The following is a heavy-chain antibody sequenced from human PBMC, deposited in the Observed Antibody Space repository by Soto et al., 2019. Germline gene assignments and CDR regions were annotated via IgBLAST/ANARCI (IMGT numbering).Heavy chain of an antibody. J-gene: IGHJ6*02. CDR2: IIGSGVIT. Sequence: EVHLLESGGGFVQPGGSLRLSCAASGFTFTNYGMNWVRQAPGKGLEWVSLIIGSGVITHYADSVKGRFTISRDNSRHTVYLQMSSLRAEDTAVYYCVNERASSRAQGDGRDVWGQGTTVTVSS. V-gene: IGHV3-23*01. CDR3: VNERASSRAQGDGRDV. D-gene: IGHD6-19*01. CDR1: GFTFTNYG.